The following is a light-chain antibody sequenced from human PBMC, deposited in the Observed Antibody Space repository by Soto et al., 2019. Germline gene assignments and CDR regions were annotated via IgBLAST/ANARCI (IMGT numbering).Light chain of an antibody. CDR3: QQLNSYPLT. J-gene: IGKJ4*01. CDR2: TAS. CDR1: QGISSY. V-gene: IGKV1-9*01. Sequence: IQLTQSPSSLSASVGDRVTITCRASQGISSYLAWYQQKAGKAPQLLISTASTLQSGVPSRFSGSGSGTDFTLTISSLQPEDFATYYCQQLNSYPLTFGGGTKVEIK.